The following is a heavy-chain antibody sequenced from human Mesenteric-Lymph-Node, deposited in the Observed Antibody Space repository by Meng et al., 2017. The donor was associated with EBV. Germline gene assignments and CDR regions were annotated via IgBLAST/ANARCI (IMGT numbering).Heavy chain of an antibody. V-gene: IGHV4-4*02. J-gene: IGHJ4*02. CDR1: GGSITSGDW. D-gene: IGHD3-16*01. Sequence: VHLEGSGPGLVKPSGTLSLTCTISGGSITSGDWWSWVRQTPGKGLEWIGQVYHRGSSSYNPSLKSRATISVDNSNNQFSLRLTSVTAADTAVYYCARGLGGSRNYYFDYWGQGTLVTVSS. CDR2: VYHRGSS. CDR3: ARGLGGSRNYYFDY.